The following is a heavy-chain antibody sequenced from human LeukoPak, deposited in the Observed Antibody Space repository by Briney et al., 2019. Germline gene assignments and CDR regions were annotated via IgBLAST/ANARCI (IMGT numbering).Heavy chain of an antibody. CDR2: ISAYNGNT. Sequence: ASVKVSCKASGYTFTSYGISWVRQAPGQGLEWMGWISAYNGNTNYAQKLQGRVTMTTDTSTSTAYMELRSLRAEDTAVYYCAKDNSRRALLRFLEWLGVFDYWGQGTLVTVSS. CDR1: GYTFTSYG. CDR3: AKDNSRRALLRFLEWLGVFDY. D-gene: IGHD3-3*01. J-gene: IGHJ4*02. V-gene: IGHV1-18*01.